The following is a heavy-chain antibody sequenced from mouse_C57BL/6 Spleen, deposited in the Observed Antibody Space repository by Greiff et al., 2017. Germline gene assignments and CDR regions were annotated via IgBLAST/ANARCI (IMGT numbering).Heavy chain of an antibody. D-gene: IGHD2-5*01. CDR2: ISYDGSN. CDR3: ARDRSNYPFAY. CDR1: GYSITSGYY. V-gene: IGHV3-6*01. J-gene: IGHJ3*01. Sequence: EVKLMESGPGLVKPSQSLSLTCSVTGYSITSGYYWNWIRQFPGNKLEWMGYISYDGSNNYNPSLKNRISITRDTSKNQFFLKLNSVTTEDTATYYCARDRSNYPFAYWGQGTLVTVSA.